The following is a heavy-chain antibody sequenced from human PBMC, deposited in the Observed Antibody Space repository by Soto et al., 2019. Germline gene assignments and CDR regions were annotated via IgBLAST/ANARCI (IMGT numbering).Heavy chain of an antibody. CDR1: GGSISSSRYY. J-gene: IGHJ5*02. Sequence: SETLSLTCTVSGGSISSSRYYWGWIRQPPGKGLEWIGSIYYSGSTYYNPSLKSRVTISVDTSKNQFSLKLSSVTAADTAVYYCARHPSDFWFDPWGQGTLVTVSS. V-gene: IGHV4-39*01. D-gene: IGHD2-21*02. CDR2: IYYSGST. CDR3: ARHPSDFWFDP.